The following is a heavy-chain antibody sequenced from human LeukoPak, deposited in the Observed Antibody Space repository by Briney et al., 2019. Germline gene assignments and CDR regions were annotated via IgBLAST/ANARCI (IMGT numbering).Heavy chain of an antibody. CDR2: ISNDENNK. V-gene: IGHV3-30-3*01. D-gene: IGHD4-23*01. CDR1: GFTFTRYD. CDR3: VLGHYGGLFDN. J-gene: IGHJ4*02. Sequence: GGSLRLSCAASGFTFTRYDIHWVRQAPGKGLEWVAVISNDENNKDYGNSVKGRFTIARDNSKNTLFLQMNSLRVEDTAVYYCVLGHYGGLFDNWGQGALVIVSS.